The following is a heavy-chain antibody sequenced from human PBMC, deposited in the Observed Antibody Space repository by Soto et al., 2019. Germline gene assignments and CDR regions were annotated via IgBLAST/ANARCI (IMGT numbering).Heavy chain of an antibody. J-gene: IGHJ6*02. CDR3: ARALGIAAADTGRGGGYYYYGMDV. Sequence: GASVKVSCKASGYTFTSCYMHWVRQAPGQGLEWMGIINPSGGSTSYAQKFQGRVTMTRDTSTSTVYMEPSSLRSEDTAVYYCARALGIAAADTGRGGGYYYYGMDVWGQGTTVTVSS. CDR1: GYTFTSCY. CDR2: INPSGGST. D-gene: IGHD6-13*01. V-gene: IGHV1-46*01.